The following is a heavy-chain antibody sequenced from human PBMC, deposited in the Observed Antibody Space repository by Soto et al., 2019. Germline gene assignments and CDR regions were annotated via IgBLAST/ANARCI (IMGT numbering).Heavy chain of an antibody. J-gene: IGHJ6*02. Sequence: GGSLRLSCATSGFTSSSYWIHWVRQAPGKGLVWVSRISDGSSTNYADSVKGRFTISRDDAKNTLYLQMNSLRAEDTAVYYCAREVAGTRNGMDVWGQGTTVTVSS. D-gene: IGHD6-19*01. CDR2: ISDGSST. CDR1: GFTSSSYW. CDR3: AREVAGTRNGMDV. V-gene: IGHV3-74*01.